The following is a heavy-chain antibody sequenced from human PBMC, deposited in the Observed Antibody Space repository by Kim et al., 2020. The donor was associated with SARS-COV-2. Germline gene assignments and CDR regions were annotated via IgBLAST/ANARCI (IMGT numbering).Heavy chain of an antibody. CDR3: AKDGREYTAGDTSFDF. D-gene: IGHD5-12*01. V-gene: IGHV3-33*05. CDR2: ISYDGNR. CDR1: GLTLSNHV. J-gene: IGHJ4*01. Sequence: GGSLRLSCAASGLTLSNHVMHWVRQAPGKGLEWVGLISYDGNRYYADSLRGRFIISRDSSKNTLFLQINSLRAEDTAVYFCAKDGREYTAGDTSFDFWG.